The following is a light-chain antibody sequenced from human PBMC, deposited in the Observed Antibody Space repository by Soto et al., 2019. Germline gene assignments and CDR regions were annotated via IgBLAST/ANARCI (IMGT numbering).Light chain of an antibody. CDR1: QSVSSD. Sequence: EVVMTQSPAILSVSPGERATLSWRASQSVSSDLAWYQQKPGQAPRLLIYGASTRATGVPARFSGSGSGTEFTLTISSLQSEDVAVYYCQQYNFWLAWTFGQGTKVDIK. V-gene: IGKV3-15*01. CDR3: QQYNFWLAWT. J-gene: IGKJ1*01. CDR2: GAS.